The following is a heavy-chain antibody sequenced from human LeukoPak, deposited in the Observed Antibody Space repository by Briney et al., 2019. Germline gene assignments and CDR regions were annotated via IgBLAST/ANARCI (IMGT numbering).Heavy chain of an antibody. D-gene: IGHD6-13*01. V-gene: IGHV3-48*01. CDR2: ISSSSSTI. Sequence: GGSLRLSCAASGFTFSSYSMNWVHQAPGKGLECVSYISSSSSTIYYADSVKGRFTISRDNAKNSLYLQMNSLRAEDTAVYYCAREVSQQLAPRYYYYYYMDVWGKGTTVTVSS. J-gene: IGHJ6*03. CDR3: AREVSQQLAPRYYYYYYMDV. CDR1: GFTFSSYS.